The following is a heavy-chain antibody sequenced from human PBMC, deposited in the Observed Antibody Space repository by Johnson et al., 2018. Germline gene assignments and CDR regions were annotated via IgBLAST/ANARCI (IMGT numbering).Heavy chain of an antibody. CDR2: ISHSGST. V-gene: IGHV4-34*01. Sequence: QVQLQQWGAGLLKPSETXSLTCAVYGGSFSGYYWSWIRQPPGKGLEWIGEISHSGSTNYNPSLKRRVTISVDTSKNQFSLKLSSVTAADAAVYYCAREGYCSGGSCYSPWGQGTLVTVSS. J-gene: IGHJ1*01. CDR1: GGSFSGYY. CDR3: AREGYCSGGSCYSP. D-gene: IGHD2-15*01.